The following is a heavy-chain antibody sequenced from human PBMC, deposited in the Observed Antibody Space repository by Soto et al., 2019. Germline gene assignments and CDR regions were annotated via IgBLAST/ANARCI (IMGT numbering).Heavy chain of an antibody. CDR2: ISGTSNYI. Sequence: PGGSLRLSCAASGFTFSNSDMNWVRQAPGKRLEGVSSISGTSNYIYYVDSLKGRFTISRDNAKNSLYLQRNSLRAEDTAVYFCARDTSSSYNYYYGMDVWGKGTTVTVSS. CDR3: ARDTSSSYNYYYGMDV. J-gene: IGHJ6*04. D-gene: IGHD2-2*01. CDR1: GFTFSNSD. V-gene: IGHV3-21*01.